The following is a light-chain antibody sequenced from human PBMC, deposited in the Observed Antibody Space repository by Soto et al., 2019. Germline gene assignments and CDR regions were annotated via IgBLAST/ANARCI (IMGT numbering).Light chain of an antibody. CDR1: SSNVGSYKL. CDR3: CSSGGRPTYV. CDR2: EVN. Sequence: QSVLTQPASVSGSPGQSITISCTGTSSNVGSYKLVSWYQQHPGKAPNLMIFEVNKRPSGVSNRFSGSKSGNTASLTISGLKVEDEADYYCCSSGGRPTYVFGTRTKVTVL. V-gene: IGLV2-23*02. J-gene: IGLJ1*01.